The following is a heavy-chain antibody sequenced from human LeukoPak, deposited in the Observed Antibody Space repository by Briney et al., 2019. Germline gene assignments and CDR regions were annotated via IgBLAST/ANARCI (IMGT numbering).Heavy chain of an antibody. CDR1: GFTFSSYW. CDR2: IKEEGSWK. J-gene: IGHJ4*02. CDR3: ARIYYDSSGYRLFDY. Sequence: GSLRLSCAASGFTFSSYWMSWVRQAPGKGLEWVANIKEEGSWKYYVDSVKGRFTISRDNAKNSLYLQMNSLRAEDTAVYYCARIYYDSSGYRLFDYWGQGTLVTVRS. V-gene: IGHV3-7*02. D-gene: IGHD3-22*01.